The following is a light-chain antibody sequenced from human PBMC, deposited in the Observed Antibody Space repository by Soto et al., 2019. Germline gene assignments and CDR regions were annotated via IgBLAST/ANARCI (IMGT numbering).Light chain of an antibody. J-gene: IGKJ2*01. CDR1: QSVLYSSNNKNY. Sequence: DIVMTQSPDSLAVSLGERATINCKSSQSVLYSSNNKNYLAWYQQKPGQPPKLLIYWASTRESGVPDRFSGSGSGTDFNLTISSLQAEDVAAYYCQQYYSTPYTFGQGTKLEIK. V-gene: IGKV4-1*01. CDR3: QQYYSTPYT. CDR2: WAS.